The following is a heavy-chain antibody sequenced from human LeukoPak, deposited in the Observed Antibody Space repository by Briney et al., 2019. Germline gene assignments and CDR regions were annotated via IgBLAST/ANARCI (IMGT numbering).Heavy chain of an antibody. J-gene: IGHJ4*02. CDR3: GKGYCSSTSCPLDY. CDR2: IWFNGRNK. D-gene: IGHD2-2*01. V-gene: IGHV3-30*18. CDR1: GFTFSTYG. Sequence: PGRSLRLSCAASGFTFSTYGMHWVRQAPGKGLEWVAVIWFNGRNKYYGDSVKGRFTISRDNSKDTLYLQMNSLRVEDTAVYYCGKGYCSSTSCPLDYWGQGTLVTVSS.